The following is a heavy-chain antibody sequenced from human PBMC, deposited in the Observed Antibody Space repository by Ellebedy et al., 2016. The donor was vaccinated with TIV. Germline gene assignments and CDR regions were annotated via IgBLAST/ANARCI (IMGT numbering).Heavy chain of an antibody. V-gene: IGHV3-7*01. J-gene: IGHJ4*02. CDR2: IKQDGSER. D-gene: IGHD6-19*01. CDR3: ARDQWLGRAYYFDY. Sequence: GGSLRLSCAASGFTFGNYWMTGVGKAPGKGLEWVANIKQDGSERYYVDSVKGRFAISRDNAKNSLYLQMNSLGDEDTAVYYCARDQWLGRAYYFDYWGQGTLVTVSS. CDR1: GFTFGNYW.